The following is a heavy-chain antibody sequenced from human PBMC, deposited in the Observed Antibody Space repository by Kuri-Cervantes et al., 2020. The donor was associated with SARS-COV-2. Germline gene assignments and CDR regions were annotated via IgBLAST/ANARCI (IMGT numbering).Heavy chain of an antibody. Sequence: GESLKISCAASGFTFSSYAMSWVRQAPGKGLEWVSAISGSGGSTYYADSVKGRFTISRDNSKNTLYLQMNSLRAEDTAVYYCAKGWGSGGADYWGQGTLVTVSS. CDR2: ISGSGGST. J-gene: IGHJ4*02. D-gene: IGHD3-16*01. V-gene: IGHV3-23*01. CDR3: AKGWGSGGADY. CDR1: GFTFSSYA.